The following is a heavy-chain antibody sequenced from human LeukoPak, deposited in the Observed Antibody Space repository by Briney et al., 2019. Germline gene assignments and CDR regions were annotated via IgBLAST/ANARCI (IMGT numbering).Heavy chain of an antibody. J-gene: IGHJ4*02. CDR1: GGSFNGYY. D-gene: IGHD6-13*01. Sequence: SETLSLTCAVYGGSFNGYYWSWIRQPPGKGLEWIGEINHRGSTKYNPSLKSRVTISVDTSKNQFSLKLSSVTAADTAVYYCARARIRQLVLFRRRAHFDYWGQGTLVTVSS. CDR2: INHRGST. V-gene: IGHV4-34*01. CDR3: ARARIRQLVLFRRRAHFDY.